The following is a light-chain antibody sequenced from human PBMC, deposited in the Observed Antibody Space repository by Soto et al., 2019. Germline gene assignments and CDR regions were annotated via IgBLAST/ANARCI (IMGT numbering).Light chain of an antibody. CDR2: DNN. CDR1: SSNIGNNY. V-gene: IGLV1-51*01. Sequence: QSVLTQPSSVSASPGQKVTFSCSGSSSNIGNNYVSWYQQLPGTAPKLLIYDNNNRPSGIPDRFSGSKSGTSATLGITGLQTGDEADYYCATWDSSLSAGVFGTGTKLTVL. CDR3: ATWDSSLSAGV. J-gene: IGLJ1*01.